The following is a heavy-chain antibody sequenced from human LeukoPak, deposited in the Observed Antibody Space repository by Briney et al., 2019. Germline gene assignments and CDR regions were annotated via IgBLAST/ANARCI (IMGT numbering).Heavy chain of an antibody. CDR3: ARENDYYEY. CDR1: GYTFTDYY. J-gene: IGHJ4*02. V-gene: IGHV1-2*02. CDR2: INPNSGGT. Sequence: GASVKVSCKASGYTFTDYYMHWVRQAPGQGLEWMGWINPNSGGTNYAQKFQGRVTMARDTSIAAAYMELSRLRSDDTAVYYCARENDYYEYWGQGTLVTVSS.